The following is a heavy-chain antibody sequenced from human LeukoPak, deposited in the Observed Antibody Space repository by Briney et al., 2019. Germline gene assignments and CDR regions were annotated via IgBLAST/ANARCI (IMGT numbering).Heavy chain of an antibody. J-gene: IGHJ6*02. CDR3: ARDRYYYGSGSYFFIPSYYYYYGMDV. Sequence: GGSLRLSCAASGFTFSSYSMNWVRQAPGKGLEWVSSISSSSSYIYYADSVKGRFTISRDNAKNSLYLQMNSLRAEDMAVYYCARDRYYYGSGSYFFIPSYYYYYGMDVWGQGATVNVSS. D-gene: IGHD3-10*01. CDR1: GFTFSSYS. CDR2: ISSSSSYI. V-gene: IGHV3-21*01.